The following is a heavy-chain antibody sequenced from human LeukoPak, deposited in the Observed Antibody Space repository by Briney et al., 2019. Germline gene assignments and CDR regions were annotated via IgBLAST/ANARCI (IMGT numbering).Heavy chain of an antibody. V-gene: IGHV3-48*01. CDR2: ISSSSSTI. Sequence: GGSLRLSCAASGFTFSSYSMNWVRQAPGKGLEWVSYISSSSSTIYYADSVKGRLTISRDNAKNSLYLQMNSLRAEDTAVYYCARGDSSGYSGAFDIWGQGTLVTVSS. CDR3: ARGDSSGYSGAFDI. D-gene: IGHD3-22*01. J-gene: IGHJ4*02. CDR1: GFTFSSYS.